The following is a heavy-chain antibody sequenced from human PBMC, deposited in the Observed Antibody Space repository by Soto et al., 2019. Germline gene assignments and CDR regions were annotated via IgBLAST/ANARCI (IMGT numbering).Heavy chain of an antibody. J-gene: IGHJ3*01. D-gene: IGHD1-26*01. V-gene: IGHV4-59*01. CDR2: LLYRGTA. Sequence: QVQLQESGPRLVKPSETLSLTCSVSDSSMSPYYWTWFRQAPGKGLEWIGHLLYRGTATYNPALKGRVTISLVTSNKQVSLKLSSVIAAYTAVYYCAREKDLILGGYAFGYWGPGTLVTVSS. CDR3: AREKDLILGGYAFGY. CDR1: DSSMSPYY.